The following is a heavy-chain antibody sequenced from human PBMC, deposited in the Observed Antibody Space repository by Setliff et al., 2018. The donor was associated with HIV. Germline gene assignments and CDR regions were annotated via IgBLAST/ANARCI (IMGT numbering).Heavy chain of an antibody. D-gene: IGHD2-15*01. Sequence: GGSLRLSCVASGFTFRTFAMHWVRQAPGKGLEWVSGVTYDGRRTFYTDAVKGRFTISRDNSNNTLYLQVSSLGPEDTAVYYCASARIPTGGMSTSFDYWGQGTPVTVSS. J-gene: IGHJ4*02. V-gene: IGHV3-30*10. CDR1: GFTFRTFA. CDR3: ASARIPTGGMSTSFDY. CDR2: VTYDGRRT.